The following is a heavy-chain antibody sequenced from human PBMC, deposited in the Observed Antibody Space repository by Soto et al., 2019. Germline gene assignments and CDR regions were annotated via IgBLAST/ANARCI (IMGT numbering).Heavy chain of an antibody. CDR1: GYTFTIYG. CDR2: ISAYNGNT. J-gene: IGHJ4*02. CDR3: VIPVVGTRPTYFDY. V-gene: IGHV1-18*01. Sequence: ASLKVSCKASGYTFTIYGISWVRQAPGQGLEWMGWISAYNGNTNYAQKLQGRVTMTTDTSTSTAYMELRSLRSDDTAVYYCVIPVVGTRPTYFDYWGQGTLVTVSS. D-gene: IGHD6-19*01.